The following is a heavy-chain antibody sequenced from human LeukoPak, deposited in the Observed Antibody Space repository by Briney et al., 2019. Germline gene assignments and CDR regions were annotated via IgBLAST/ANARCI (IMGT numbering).Heavy chain of an antibody. CDR3: ARLSSWKYYFDY. J-gene: IGHJ4*02. CDR2: IYYSGST. CDR1: GGSISSGGYY. D-gene: IGHD6-13*01. Sequence: SETLSLTCTVSGGSISSGGYYWSWIRQHPGKGLEWIGYIYYSGSTYYNPSLKSRVTISVDTSKNQFSLRLSSVTAADAAVYYCARLSSWKYYFDYWGQGTLVTASS. V-gene: IGHV4-31*03.